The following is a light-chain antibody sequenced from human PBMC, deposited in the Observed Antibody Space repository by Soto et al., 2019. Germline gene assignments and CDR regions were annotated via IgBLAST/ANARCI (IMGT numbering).Light chain of an antibody. V-gene: IGKV1-33*01. CDR3: QQFYYLPIT. Sequence: DLQMTQSPSALSASVGDIVTITCQASQDISDVLNWYQQQPGKAPKVLIYDASKLQTGVPSRFSGRGSGKDFTFTISSLQPDDSRTYYCQQFYYLPITFCQGRRLEIK. CDR1: QDISDV. CDR2: DAS. J-gene: IGKJ5*01.